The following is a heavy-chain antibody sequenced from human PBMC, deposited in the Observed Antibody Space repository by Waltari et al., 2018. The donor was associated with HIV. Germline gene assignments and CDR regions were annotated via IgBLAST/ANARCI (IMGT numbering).Heavy chain of an antibody. CDR1: GGSISSYC. Sequence: QVQLQESGPGLVKTSETLSLTCTVSGGSISSYCWSWIRPPPGKGLEWIWYISYSGSTNYNPSLKSRVTISVDTSKNQFSLKLSSGTAADTAVYYCARHGGYSSPLGYWGQGTLVTVSS. CDR3: ARHGGYSSPLGY. V-gene: IGHV4-59*08. D-gene: IGHD6-13*01. CDR2: ISYSGST. J-gene: IGHJ4*02.